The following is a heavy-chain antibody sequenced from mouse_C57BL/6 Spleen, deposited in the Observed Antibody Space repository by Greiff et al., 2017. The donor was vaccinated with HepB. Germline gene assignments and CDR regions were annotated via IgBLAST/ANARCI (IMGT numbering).Heavy chain of an antibody. J-gene: IGHJ1*03. CDR1: GYSFTGYY. Sequence: EVKLQESGPELVKPGASVKISCKASGYSFTGYYMNWVKQSPEKSLEWIGEINPSTGGTTYNQKFKAKATLTVDKSSSTAYMQLKSLTSEDSAVYYCARKEGPYWYFDVWGTGTTVTVSS. CDR3: ARKEGPYWYFDV. CDR2: INPSTGGT. V-gene: IGHV1-42*01.